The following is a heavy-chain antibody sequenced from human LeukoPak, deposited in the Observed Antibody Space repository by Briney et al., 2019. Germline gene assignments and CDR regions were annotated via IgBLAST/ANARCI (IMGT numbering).Heavy chain of an antibody. CDR3: ARVRVAGTGPFDY. CDR2: INPNSGGT. Sequence: ASVKVSCKASGYTFTSYDINWVRQATGQGLEWMGWINPNSGGTNYAQKFQGRVTMTRDTSISTAYMELSRLRSDDTAVYYCARVRVAGTGPFDYWGQGTLVTVSS. J-gene: IGHJ4*02. V-gene: IGHV1-2*02. D-gene: IGHD6-19*01. CDR1: GYTFTSYD.